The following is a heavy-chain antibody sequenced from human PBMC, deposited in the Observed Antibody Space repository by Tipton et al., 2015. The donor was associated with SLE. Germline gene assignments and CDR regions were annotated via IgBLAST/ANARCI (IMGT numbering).Heavy chain of an antibody. J-gene: IGHJ4*02. D-gene: IGHD3-10*01. CDR3: ARDRMVRGID. V-gene: IGHV4-4*08. CDR1: GGSISSHY. CDR2: IYTSGST. Sequence: TLSLTCTVSGGSISSHYWSWIRQPPGKGLEWIGYIYTSGSTNYNPSLKSRVTISVDTSKNQFSLKLSSVTAADTAVYYCARDRMVRGIDWGQGTLVTVSS.